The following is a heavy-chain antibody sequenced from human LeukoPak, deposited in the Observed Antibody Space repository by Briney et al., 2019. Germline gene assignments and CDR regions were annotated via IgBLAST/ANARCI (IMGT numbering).Heavy chain of an antibody. CDR2: LSGSGAST. V-gene: IGHV3-23*01. CDR1: GFTFSSSA. J-gene: IGHJ3*02. CDR3: ARDKSPDSSGYYLADAFDI. Sequence: GGSLRLSCAASGFTFSSSAMSWVRQAPGKGLEWVSGLSGSGASTFYADSVRGRFTISRDNYKNTLYLQMNSLRAEDTAVYYCARDKSPDSSGYYLADAFDIWGQGTMVTVSS. D-gene: IGHD3-22*01.